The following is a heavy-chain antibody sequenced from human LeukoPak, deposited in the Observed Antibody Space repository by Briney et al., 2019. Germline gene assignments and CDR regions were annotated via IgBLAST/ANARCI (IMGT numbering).Heavy chain of an antibody. CDR2: ISAYNGNT. D-gene: IGHD3-22*01. J-gene: IGHJ4*02. Sequence: ASVKVSCKASGYTFTSYGISWVRQASGQGLEWMGWISAYNGNTNYAQKLQGRVTMTTDTSTSTAYMELRSLRSDDTAVYYCARGAYYDSSGYLVYWGQGTLVTVSS. CDR1: GYTFTSYG. V-gene: IGHV1-18*01. CDR3: ARGAYYDSSGYLVY.